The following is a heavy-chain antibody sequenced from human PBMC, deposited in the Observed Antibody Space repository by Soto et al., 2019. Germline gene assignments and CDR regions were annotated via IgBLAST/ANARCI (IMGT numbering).Heavy chain of an antibody. CDR2: IYYSGST. D-gene: IGHD3-10*01. CDR1: GGSISSYY. CDR3: ARDGGMVRGVIINYFDY. V-gene: IGHV4-59*01. J-gene: IGHJ4*02. Sequence: PSETLSLTCTVSGGSISSYYWSWIRQPPGKGLEWIGYIYYSGSTNYNPSLKSRVTISVDTSKNQFSLKLSSVTAADTAVYYCARDGGMVRGVIINYFDYWAQGTLVTFSS.